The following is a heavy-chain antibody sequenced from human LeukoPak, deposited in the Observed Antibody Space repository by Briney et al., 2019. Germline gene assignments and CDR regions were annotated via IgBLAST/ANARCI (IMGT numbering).Heavy chain of an antibody. V-gene: IGHV3-23*01. CDR2: ITGSGDDA. CDR3: AKESTGSSPDY. D-gene: IGHD1-26*01. J-gene: IGHJ4*02. Sequence: GGSLRLSCAASGFTFSNYGMSWLRQAPGKGLEWVSAITGSGDDAYYADSVHGRFTMSRDNSMSTLYLQMNSLRVEDTALYYCAKESTGSSPDYWGQGTLVTVSS. CDR1: GFTFSNYG.